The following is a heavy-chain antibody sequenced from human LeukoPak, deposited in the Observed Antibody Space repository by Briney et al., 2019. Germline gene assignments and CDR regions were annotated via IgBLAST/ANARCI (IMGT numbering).Heavy chain of an antibody. J-gene: IGHJ6*02. Sequence: GGSLRLSCAASGFSFSSYWMSWVRQAPGKGLEWVANIKQDGSEKYYVDSVKGRSTISRDNAKNSLYLQMNSLRAEDTAVYYCARGLIAAAGTGYYYYYGLDVWGQGTTVTVSS. D-gene: IGHD6-13*01. CDR2: IKQDGSEK. CDR3: ARGLIAAAGTGYYYYYGLDV. CDR1: GFSFSSYW. V-gene: IGHV3-7*04.